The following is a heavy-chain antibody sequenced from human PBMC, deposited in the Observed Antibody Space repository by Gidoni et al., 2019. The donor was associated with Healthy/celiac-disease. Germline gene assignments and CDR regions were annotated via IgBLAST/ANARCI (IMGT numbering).Heavy chain of an antibody. CDR2: IYWNDDK. V-gene: IGHV2-5*01. J-gene: IGHJ3*02. D-gene: IGHD5-12*01. CDR3: AHRRDGYNPGAFDI. Sequence: QITLKESGPTLVKPTQTLTLTCTFSGFSLSTSGVGVGWIRQPPGKALEWLALIYWNDDKRYSPSLKSRLTITKDTSKNQVVLTMTNMDPVDTATYYCAHRRDGYNPGAFDIWGQGTMVTVSS. CDR1: GFSLSTSGVG.